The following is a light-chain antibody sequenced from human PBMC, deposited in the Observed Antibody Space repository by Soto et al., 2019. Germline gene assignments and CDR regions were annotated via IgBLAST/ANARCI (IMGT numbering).Light chain of an antibody. CDR1: QNIGTF. CDR2: ASF. J-gene: IGKJ3*01. V-gene: IGKV1-39*01. CDR3: QQAISAAFT. Sequence: DMQMTQSPSSLSASVGLRISINCLASQNIGTFLKWYQQKPGEAPKLLIYASFSLYSGVPSRFSGSGSGTDFTLTISSLQPEDFATYSCQQAISAAFTFGQGTKVDI.